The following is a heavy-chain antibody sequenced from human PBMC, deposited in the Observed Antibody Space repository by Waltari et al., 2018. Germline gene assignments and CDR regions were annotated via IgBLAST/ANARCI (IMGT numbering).Heavy chain of an antibody. CDR1: GGSFSGYY. Sequence: QVQLQQWGAGLLKPSETLSLTCAVYGGSFSGYYWSWLRQPPGKGLEWIGEINHSGRTNYNPTLKSRGTISVDTSKNQFSLKLSSVTAADTAVYYCARAPYCSSTSCYKYYYYGMDVWGQGTTVTVSS. CDR2: INHSGRT. D-gene: IGHD2-2*02. CDR3: ARAPYCSSTSCYKYYYYGMDV. J-gene: IGHJ6*02. V-gene: IGHV4-34*01.